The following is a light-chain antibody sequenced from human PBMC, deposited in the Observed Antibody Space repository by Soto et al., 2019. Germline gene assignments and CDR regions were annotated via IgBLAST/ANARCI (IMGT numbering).Light chain of an antibody. CDR3: QQYHTTTFT. CDR2: WAS. CDR1: QSVLYSSNNKNY. J-gene: IGKJ3*01. Sequence: DIVMTQSPDSLAVSLGERATINCKSSQSVLYSSNNKNYLAWYQQKPGQHPKLLIYWASTRESGVPDRFSGSGSGTDVTLTINGLQAEDVAVDFCQQYHTTTFTFGPGTKVDNK. V-gene: IGKV4-1*01.